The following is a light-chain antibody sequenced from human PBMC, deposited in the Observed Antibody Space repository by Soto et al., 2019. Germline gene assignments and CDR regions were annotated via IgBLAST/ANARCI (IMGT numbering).Light chain of an antibody. V-gene: IGKV1-5*01. CDR3: QQYNSFAWT. CDR2: DAY. J-gene: IGKJ1*01. CDR1: QNINTW. Sequence: DIHMTQSPSTLSASVVDSVTISCLASQNINTWLAWYHQKQGMAPKLLISDAYTLESGVPSRFRGSGSGPELTLTISSMKHDDFGTYYCQQYNSFAWTFGQGTKVDIK.